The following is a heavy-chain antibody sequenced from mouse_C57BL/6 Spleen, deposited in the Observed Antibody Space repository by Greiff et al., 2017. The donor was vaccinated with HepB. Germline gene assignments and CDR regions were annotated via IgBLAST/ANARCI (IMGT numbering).Heavy chain of an antibody. V-gene: IGHV1-61*01. Sequence: QVQLKQPGAELVRPGSSVKLSCKASGYTFTSYWMDWVKQRPGQGLEWIGNIYPSDSETHYNQKFKDKATLTVDKSSSTAYMQLSSLTSEASAVYYCARVSIYYGNSFDYWGQGTTLTVSS. J-gene: IGHJ2*01. CDR1: GYTFTSYW. CDR2: IYPSDSET. D-gene: IGHD2-1*01. CDR3: ARVSIYYGNSFDY.